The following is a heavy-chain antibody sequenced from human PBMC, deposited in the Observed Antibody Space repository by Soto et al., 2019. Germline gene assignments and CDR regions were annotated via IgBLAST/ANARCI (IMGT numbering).Heavy chain of an antibody. J-gene: IGHJ4*02. D-gene: IGHD3-22*01. CDR2: ISGSGGST. CDR3: AKVLYYYDSSGYYSFDY. V-gene: IGHV3-23*01. CDR1: GFTFSSYA. Sequence: GGSLRLSCAASGFTFSSYAMSWVRQAPGKGLEWVSAISGSGGSTYYADSVEGRFTISRDNSKNTLYLQMNSLRAEDTAVYYCAKVLYYYDSSGYYSFDYWGQGTLVTVSS.